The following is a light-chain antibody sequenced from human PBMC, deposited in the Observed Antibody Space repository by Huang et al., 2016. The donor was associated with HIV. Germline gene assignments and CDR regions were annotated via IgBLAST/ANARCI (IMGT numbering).Light chain of an antibody. Sequence: EIVMTQSPATLSVSPGERATLSCRAGQSVSSNLAWYQQKPGQSHRLLIYGATTRATGAPARFSGSGAGTEFTLTISSLQSEDVAVYYCQQYNNWPRTFGQGTKVDIK. V-gene: IGKV3-15*01. CDR3: QQYNNWPRT. J-gene: IGKJ1*01. CDR1: QSVSSN. CDR2: GAT.